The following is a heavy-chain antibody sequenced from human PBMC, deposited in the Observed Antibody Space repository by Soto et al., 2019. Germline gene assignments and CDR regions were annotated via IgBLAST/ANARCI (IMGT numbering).Heavy chain of an antibody. CDR1: GFSFSNYW. Sequence: EVQLVESGGGLVQPGGSLGLSCAASGFSFSNYWVHWVRHAPGKGLVWVSRVTPDGRSTSYADSVKGRFTVSRDNAKNTVSLEMNSLRVEDTAVYYCTTLSSAVSYSAFDIWGQGTVIIVSS. CDR3: TTLSSAVSYSAFDI. V-gene: IGHV3-74*01. CDR2: VTPDGRST. J-gene: IGHJ3*02. D-gene: IGHD6-25*01.